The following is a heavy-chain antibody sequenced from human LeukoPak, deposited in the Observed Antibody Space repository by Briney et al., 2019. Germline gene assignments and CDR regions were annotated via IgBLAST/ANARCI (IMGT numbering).Heavy chain of an antibody. CDR2: INWNGGST. V-gene: IGHV3-20*04. Sequence: GGSLRLSCAASGFTLDDYGMSWVRQDPGKGLEWVSGINWNGGSTGYADSVKGRFTISRDNAKNSLYLQMNSLRAEDTALYYCARVGYDSTPTWGDAFDIWGQGTMVTVSS. D-gene: IGHD3-22*01. CDR1: GFTLDDYG. J-gene: IGHJ3*02. CDR3: ARVGYDSTPTWGDAFDI.